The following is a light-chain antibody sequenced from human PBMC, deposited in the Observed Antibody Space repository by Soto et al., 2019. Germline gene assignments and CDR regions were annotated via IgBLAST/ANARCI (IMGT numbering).Light chain of an antibody. J-gene: IGKJ4*01. Sequence: DIQLTQSPSLLSASVGDRVTITCRASQGISSHLAWYQQKSGKAPKRLMYAASTLQSGVPSRFSGSGSGTEFTLTISSLQPEDFATYYCQQLNSYPLTFGGGTKVEIK. CDR1: QGISSH. CDR2: AAS. V-gene: IGKV1-9*01. CDR3: QQLNSYPLT.